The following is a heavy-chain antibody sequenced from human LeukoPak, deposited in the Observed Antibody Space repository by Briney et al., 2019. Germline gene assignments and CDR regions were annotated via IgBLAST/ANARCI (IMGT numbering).Heavy chain of an antibody. CDR2: ISSSSSYI. D-gene: IGHD5-12*01. Sequence: GGSLRLSCAASGFTFSSYSMNWVRQAPGKGLEWVSSISSSSSYIYYADSVKGRFTISRDNAKNSLYLQMNSLRAEDTAVYYCARGRGYDYVDYYYYMDVWGKGTTVTVSS. V-gene: IGHV3-21*01. CDR1: GFTFSSYS. J-gene: IGHJ6*03. CDR3: ARGRGYDYVDYYYYMDV.